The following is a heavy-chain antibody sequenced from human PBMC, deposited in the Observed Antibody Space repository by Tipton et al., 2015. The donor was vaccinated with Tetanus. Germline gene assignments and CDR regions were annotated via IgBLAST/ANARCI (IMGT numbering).Heavy chain of an antibody. CDR2: INPSGGST. D-gene: IGHD5-12*01. Sequence: QSGAEVKKPGASVKVSCKASGYTFTSYYMHWVRQAPGQGLEWMGIINPSGGSTSYAQKFQGRVTMTRDTSTSTVYMELSSLRSEDTAVYYCARVYSSPDIVATIAYYYYYYGMDVWGQGTTVTVSS. CDR3: ARVYSSPDIVATIAYYYYYYGMDV. V-gene: IGHV1-46*01. CDR1: GYTFTSYY. J-gene: IGHJ6*02.